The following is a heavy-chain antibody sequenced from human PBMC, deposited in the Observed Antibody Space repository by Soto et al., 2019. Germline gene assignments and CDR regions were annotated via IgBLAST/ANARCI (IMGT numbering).Heavy chain of an antibody. J-gene: IGHJ4*02. V-gene: IGHV4-31*03. CDR3: ARDLEDSSGFAFDY. CDR2: IYYSGST. D-gene: IGHD3-22*01. Sequence: SETLSLTCTVSGGSISSGGYYWSWIRQHPGRGLEWIGYIYYSGSTYYNPSLKSRVTISVDTSKNQFSLKLSSVTAADTAVYYCARDLEDSSGFAFDYWGQGTLVTVSS. CDR1: GGSISSGGYY.